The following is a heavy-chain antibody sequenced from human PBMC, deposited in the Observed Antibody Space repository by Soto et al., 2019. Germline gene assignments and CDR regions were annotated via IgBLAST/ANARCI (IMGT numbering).Heavy chain of an antibody. CDR2: ISGSGGAT. Sequence: PGGSLRLSCTASGFTFSSYAMTWVRQAPGKGLEWVSSISGSGGATYYADSVEGRFTISRDDSKNTLFLQMDSLRAEDTALYYCAKAGRPFYDLWSENRFDPWGQGTLVTVSS. J-gene: IGHJ5*02. CDR1: GFTFSSYA. CDR3: AKAGRPFYDLWSENRFDP. D-gene: IGHD3-3*01. V-gene: IGHV3-23*01.